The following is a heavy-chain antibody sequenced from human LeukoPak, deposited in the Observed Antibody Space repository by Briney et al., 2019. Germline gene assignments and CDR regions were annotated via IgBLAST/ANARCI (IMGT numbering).Heavy chain of an antibody. V-gene: IGHV3-43*02. D-gene: IGHD1-26*01. CDR2: ITRDGGST. CDR3: AKARGSYYIDYFDS. CDR1: GFTFDDYA. J-gene: IGHJ4*02. Sequence: PGGSLRLSCAASGFTFDDYAMHWVCQAPGKGLQWVSLITRDGGSTYYADSVKGRFTISRDNSRNSLYLQMNSLRTEDTALYYCAKARGSYYIDYFDSWGQGTLVTVSS.